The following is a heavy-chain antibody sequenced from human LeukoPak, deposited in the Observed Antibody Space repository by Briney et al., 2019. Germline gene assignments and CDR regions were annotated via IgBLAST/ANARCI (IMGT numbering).Heavy chain of an antibody. CDR3: ARQEVAGPLDY. D-gene: IGHD6-19*01. CDR1: GFTFSSYW. J-gene: IGHJ4*02. Sequence: GGSLRLSCAASGFTFSSYWMHWVRQAPGKGLVWVSRINSDGSSTTYADSVKGRFTISRDNAKNTLYLQMNSLRAEDTAVYYCARQEVAGPLDYWGQGTLVTVSS. CDR2: INSDGSST. V-gene: IGHV3-74*01.